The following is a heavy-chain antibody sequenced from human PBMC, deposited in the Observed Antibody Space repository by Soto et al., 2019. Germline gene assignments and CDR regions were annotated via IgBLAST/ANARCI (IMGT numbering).Heavy chain of an antibody. CDR3: ARELRDNYGLFDY. CDR1: GFTFSSYG. V-gene: IGHV3-33*01. CDR2: IWYDGSNK. Sequence: PGGSLRLSCAASGFTFSSYGMHWVRQAPGKGLEWVAVIWYDGSNKYYADSVKGRFTISRDNSKNTLYLQMNSLRAEDTAVYYCARELRDNYGLFDYWGQGTLVTVSS. D-gene: IGHD3-10*01. J-gene: IGHJ4*02.